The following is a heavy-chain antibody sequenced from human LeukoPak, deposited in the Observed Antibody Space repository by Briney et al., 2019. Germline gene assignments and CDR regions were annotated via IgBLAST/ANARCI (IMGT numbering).Heavy chain of an antibody. J-gene: IGHJ4*02. CDR1: GGSISSYY. CDR2: IYYSGST. CDR3: ARGISYYYDRSGSYYFDY. V-gene: IGHV4-59*01. D-gene: IGHD3-22*01. Sequence: SETLSLTCTVSGGSISSYYWSWIRQPPGKGLEWIGYIYYSGSTNYNPSLKSRVTMSVDTSKNQFSLKLSSVTAADTAVYYCARGISYYYDRSGSYYFDYWGQGTLVTVSS.